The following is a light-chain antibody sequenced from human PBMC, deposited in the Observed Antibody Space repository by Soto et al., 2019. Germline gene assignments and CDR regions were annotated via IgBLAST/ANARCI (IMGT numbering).Light chain of an antibody. J-gene: IGKJ4*01. V-gene: IGKV1-33*01. CDR2: DAS. Sequence: DIQMTQSPSSLSASEGDRVTITCQACQDISNYLNWYQQKPGRAPKLLIFDASNVETGVPSRFSGSGSGTDFTFTISSLQPEDIATYYCQQYEDLPLTFGGGTKVEIK. CDR1: QDISNY. CDR3: QQYEDLPLT.